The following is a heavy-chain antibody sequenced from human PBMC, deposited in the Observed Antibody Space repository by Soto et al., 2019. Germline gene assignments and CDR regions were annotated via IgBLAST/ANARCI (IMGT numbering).Heavy chain of an antibody. CDR2: IIPTFGTT. Sequence: QVQLVQSGAEMKKPGSSVKVSCRASGGTFSSYVINWVRQAPGQGLEWMGGIIPTFGTTIYAQKFQGRVTITADESTSTAYMELSSLRSEDTAVYYCARAAPYTAADYWGQGTLVIVSS. CDR3: ARAAPYTAADY. J-gene: IGHJ4*02. CDR1: GGTFSSYV. V-gene: IGHV1-69*12. D-gene: IGHD3-16*01.